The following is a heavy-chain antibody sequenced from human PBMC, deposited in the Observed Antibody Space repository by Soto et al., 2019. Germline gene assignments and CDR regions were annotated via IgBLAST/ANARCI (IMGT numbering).Heavy chain of an antibody. D-gene: IGHD3-10*01. CDR3: AKLGKSLWFGELSRRAFDI. J-gene: IGHJ3*02. Sequence: RISKDKGKGLEWVSAISGSGGSTYYADSVKGRFTISRDNSKNTLYLQMNSLRAEDTAVYYCAKLGKSLWFGELSRRAFDIWGQGTMVTVSS. CDR2: ISGSGGST. V-gene: IGHV3-23*01.